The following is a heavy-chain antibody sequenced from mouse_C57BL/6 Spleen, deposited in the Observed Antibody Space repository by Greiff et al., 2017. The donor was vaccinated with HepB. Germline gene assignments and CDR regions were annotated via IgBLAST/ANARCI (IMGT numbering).Heavy chain of an antibody. Sequence: VQLQQSGPELVKPGASVKISCKASGYAFSSSWMNWVKQRPGKGLEWIGRIYPGDGDTNYNGKFKGKATLTADKSSSTAYMQLSSLTSEDSAVYFCAKDMVPFAYWGQGTLVTVSA. CDR1: GYAFSSSW. CDR3: AKDMVPFAY. D-gene: IGHD1-1*02. J-gene: IGHJ3*01. V-gene: IGHV1-82*01. CDR2: IYPGDGDT.